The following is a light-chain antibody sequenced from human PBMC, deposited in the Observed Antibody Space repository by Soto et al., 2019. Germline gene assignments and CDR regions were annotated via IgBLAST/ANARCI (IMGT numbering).Light chain of an antibody. V-gene: IGKV1-8*01. Sequence: AIRMTQSPSSFSASTGDRVTITCRASQGISSYLAWYQQKPGKAPKLLIYKASSLESGVPSRFSGSGSGTDFTLTISCLQSEDFATYYCQQYSTFPYTFGQGTKVDIK. CDR3: QQYSTFPYT. CDR2: KAS. J-gene: IGKJ2*01. CDR1: QGISSY.